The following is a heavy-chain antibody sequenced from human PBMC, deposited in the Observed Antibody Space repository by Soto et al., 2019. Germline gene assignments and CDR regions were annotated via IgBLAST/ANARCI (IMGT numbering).Heavy chain of an antibody. CDR3: ARYTTGGTGFDY. D-gene: IGHD1-1*01. CDR1: GGSVRSGSYY. CDR2: ISYSGST. J-gene: IGHJ4*02. Sequence: QVQLQESGPGLVKPSETLSLTCTVSGGSVRSGSYYWSWIRQPPGKGLEWIGYISYSGSTNYHSSLKSRVTISKDTSENQFSLKLTSVTAADTAVYYCARYTTGGTGFDYWGQGTLVTVSS. V-gene: IGHV4-61*01.